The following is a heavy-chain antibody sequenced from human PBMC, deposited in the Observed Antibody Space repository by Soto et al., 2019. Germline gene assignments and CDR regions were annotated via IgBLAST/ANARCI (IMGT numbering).Heavy chain of an antibody. CDR3: ARIGRVRGVIIPFDY. J-gene: IGHJ4*02. V-gene: IGHV3-13*01. CDR1: GFTFSSYD. D-gene: IGHD3-10*01. CDR2: IGTAGDT. Sequence: GGSLRLSCAASGFTFSSYDMHWVRQATGKGLEWVSAIGTAGDTYYPGSVKGRFTISRENAKNSLYLQMNSLRAEDTAVYYCARIGRVRGVIIPFDYWGQGTLVTVSS.